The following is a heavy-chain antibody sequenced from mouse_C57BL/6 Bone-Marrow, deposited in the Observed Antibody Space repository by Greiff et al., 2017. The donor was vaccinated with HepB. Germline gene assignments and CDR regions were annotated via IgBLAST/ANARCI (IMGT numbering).Heavy chain of an antibody. D-gene: IGHD2-3*01. V-gene: IGHV1-55*01. J-gene: IGHJ3*01. CDR1: GYTFTSYW. CDR3: ARSGGYYPAWFAY. CDR2: IYPGSGST. Sequence: QVQLQQSGAELVKPGASVKMSCKASGYTFTSYWITWVKQRPGQGLEWIGDIYPGSGSTNYNEKFKRKATLTVDTSSSTAYMQLSSLTSEDSAVYYCARSGGYYPAWFAYWGQGTLVTVSA.